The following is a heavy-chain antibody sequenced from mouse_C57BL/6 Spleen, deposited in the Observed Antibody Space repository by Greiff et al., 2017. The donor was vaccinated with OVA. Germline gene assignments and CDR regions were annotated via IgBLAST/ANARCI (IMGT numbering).Heavy chain of an antibody. CDR3: ASKVAAWYFDV. D-gene: IGHD1-1*01. J-gene: IGHJ1*03. CDR1: GYTFTDYN. Sequence: EVQLQQSGPELVKPGASVKLSCKASGYTFTDYNMHWVKQSPGKSLEWIGYINPNNGGTSYNQKFKGKATLTGHKSSRTAYMELRSLTSEDSAVYYCASKVAAWYFDVWGKGTTLTVSS. CDR2: INPNNGGT. V-gene: IGHV1-22*01.